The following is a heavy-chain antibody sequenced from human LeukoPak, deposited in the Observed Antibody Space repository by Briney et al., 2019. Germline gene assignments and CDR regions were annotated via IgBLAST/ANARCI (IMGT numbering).Heavy chain of an antibody. CDR1: SGSFSGYY. Sequence: PSETLSLTCAVYSGSFSGYYWSWIRQPPGKGLEWIGEINHSGSTNYNPSLKSRVTISVDTSKNQFSLKLSSVTAADTAVYYCARGYLYSSGWYFDYWGQGTLVTVSS. V-gene: IGHV4-34*01. J-gene: IGHJ4*02. D-gene: IGHD6-19*01. CDR3: ARGYLYSSGWYFDY. CDR2: INHSGST.